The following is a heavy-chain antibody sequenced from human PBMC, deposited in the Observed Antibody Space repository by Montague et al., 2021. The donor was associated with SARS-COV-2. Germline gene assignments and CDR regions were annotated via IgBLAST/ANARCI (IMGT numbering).Heavy chain of an antibody. J-gene: IGHJ4*02. D-gene: IGHD2-2*01. V-gene: IGHV6-1*01. CDR1: GDSVSSNIAT. CDR3: ARIPVGSKYYFDF. Sequence: CAISGDSVSSNIATWNWIRQSPSIDLEWLVMSYYMSKWYNDYAESVKSRITIDPDTSKHQFSLHLNSVTPEDTAVHYCARIPVGSKYYFDFWGQGTLVTVSS. CDR2: SYYMSKWYN.